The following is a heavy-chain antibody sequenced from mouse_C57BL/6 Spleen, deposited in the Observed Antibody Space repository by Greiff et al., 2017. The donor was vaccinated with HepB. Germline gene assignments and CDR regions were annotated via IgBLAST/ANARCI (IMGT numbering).Heavy chain of an antibody. V-gene: IGHV1-78*01. CDR2: IYPRDGST. J-gene: IGHJ3*01. D-gene: IGHD4-1*01. CDR3: ASPGTGTRAWFAY. Sequence: QVQLQQSDAELVKPGASVKISCKVSGYTFTDHTIHWMKQRPEQGLEWIGYIYPRDGSTKYNEKFKGKATLNADKSSSTAYMQLNSLTSEDSAVYFCASPGTGTRAWFAYWGQGTLVTVSA. CDR1: GYTFTDHT.